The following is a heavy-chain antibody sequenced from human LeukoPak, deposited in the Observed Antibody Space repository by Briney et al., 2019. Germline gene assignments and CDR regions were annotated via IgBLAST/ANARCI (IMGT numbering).Heavy chain of an antibody. J-gene: IGHJ4*02. CDR2: IIPTFGTA. V-gene: IGHV1-69*13. D-gene: IGHD2/OR15-2a*01. Sequence: VASVKVSCTASGGTFSSYAISWVRQAPGQGLEWMGGIIPTFGTANYAQKFQGRVTITADESTSTAYMELSSLRSEDTAVYYCARGPFLAPTPFDYWGQGTLVTVSS. CDR1: GGTFSSYA. CDR3: ARGPFLAPTPFDY.